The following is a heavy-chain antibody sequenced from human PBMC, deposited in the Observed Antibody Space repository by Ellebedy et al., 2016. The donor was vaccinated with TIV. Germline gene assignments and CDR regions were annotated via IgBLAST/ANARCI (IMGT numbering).Heavy chain of an antibody. CDR2: MWFDGSNI. J-gene: IGHJ2*01. Sequence: GESLKISXEASGFIFSRFGMHWVRQAPGQGLEWVAFMWFDGSNIQYSDSVKGRFTISRDNSKNILYLQMNSLRAEDTAVYYCAKDPYYGSGYFDLWGRGTLVTV. CDR3: AKDPYYGSGYFDL. D-gene: IGHD2/OR15-2a*01. CDR1: GFIFSRFG. V-gene: IGHV3-30*02.